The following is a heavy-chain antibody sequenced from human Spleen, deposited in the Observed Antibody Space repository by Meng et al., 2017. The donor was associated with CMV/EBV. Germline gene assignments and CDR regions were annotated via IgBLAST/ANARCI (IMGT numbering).Heavy chain of an antibody. D-gene: IGHD7-27*01. CDR1: GVSVSSNSVA. J-gene: IGHJ4*02. CDR2: TYYRSKWYN. Sequence: IFGVSVSSNSVAWHWIRQSPSRGLEWLGRTYYRSKWYNEHAISVKSRIAINPDTSKNQFSLQLNSVTPEDTAVYYCARDLGFNKLDYWGQGTLVTVSS. CDR3: ARDLGFNKLDY. V-gene: IGHV6-1*01.